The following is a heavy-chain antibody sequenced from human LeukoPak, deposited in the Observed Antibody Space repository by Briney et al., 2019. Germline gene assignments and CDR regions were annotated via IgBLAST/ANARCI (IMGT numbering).Heavy chain of an antibody. V-gene: IGHV4-59*01. J-gene: IGHJ4*02. Sequence: EPLCPPCTDSGVTIKTDDWTWNSQFPGKGLEWIGYIHYSGSTTYNPSLESRVTISVDTSKNQFSLKLTSVTSANTAVYFCARDAGANAYWGQGALVTVSS. D-gene: IGHD4/OR15-4a*01. CDR2: IHYSGST. CDR3: ARDAGANAY. CDR1: GVTIKTDD.